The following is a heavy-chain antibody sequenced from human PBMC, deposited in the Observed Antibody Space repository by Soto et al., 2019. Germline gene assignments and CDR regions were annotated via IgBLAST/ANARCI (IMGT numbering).Heavy chain of an antibody. CDR1: GFTFSSYA. CDR2: ISGRGGST. CDR3: AKDLTVVMGYDY. Sequence: EVQLLESGGGLVQPGGSLRLSCAASGFTFSSYAMSWVRQAPGKGLEWVSAISGRGGSTYYADSVKGRFTISRDNSKNTLYLQMNSLRAEDTAVYYCAKDLTVVMGYDYWGQGTLVTVSS. D-gene: IGHD2-21*01. V-gene: IGHV3-23*01. J-gene: IGHJ4*02.